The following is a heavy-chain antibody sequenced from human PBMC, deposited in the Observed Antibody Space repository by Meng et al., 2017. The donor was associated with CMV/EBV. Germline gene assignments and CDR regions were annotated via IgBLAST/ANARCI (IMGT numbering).Heavy chain of an antibody. V-gene: IGHV4-34*01. J-gene: IGHJ5*02. D-gene: IGHD3-10*01. Sequence: QVQLQQWGAGLLKPSETLSLTCAVYGGSFSGYYWSWIRQPPGKGLEWIGEINHSGGTNYNPSLKSRDTISVDTSKNQFSLKLSSVTAADTAVYYCARGLMVRGSRVNWFDPWGQGTLVTFSS. CDR2: INHSGGT. CDR1: GGSFSGYY. CDR3: ARGLMVRGSRVNWFDP.